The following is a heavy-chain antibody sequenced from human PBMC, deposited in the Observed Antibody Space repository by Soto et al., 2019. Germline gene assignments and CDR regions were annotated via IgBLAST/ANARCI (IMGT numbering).Heavy chain of an antibody. J-gene: IGHJ6*02. CDR2: IDWDDDK. Sequence: SGHTLVNPTQTLTLTCTFAGFSLSTSGMCVSWIRQPPGKSLDWLALIDWDDDKYYSTSLKTRLTISKDTSKHQVVLTMTNMDLVDTAAYYLERIPCPYYYGSSCYANSYYYGIDVWAHGPT. CDR1: GFSLSTSGMC. D-gene: IGHD3-22*01. V-gene: IGHV2-70*01. CDR3: ERIPCPYYYGSSCYANSYYYGIDV.